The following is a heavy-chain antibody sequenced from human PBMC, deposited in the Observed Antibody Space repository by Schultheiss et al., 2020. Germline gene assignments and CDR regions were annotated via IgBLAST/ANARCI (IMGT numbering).Heavy chain of an antibody. CDR1: GFTFDDYA. CDR2: ISYDGSNK. V-gene: IGHV3-30-3*01. J-gene: IGHJ4*02. CDR3: TRVSRYGPPHLVPDYYFDS. D-gene: IGHD2-21*02. Sequence: GSLRLSCTASGFTFDDYAMHWVRQAPGKGLEWVAVISYDGSNKYYADSVKGRFTISRDNSKNTLYLQMNSLRAEDTAVYYCTRVSRYGPPHLVPDYYFDSWGQGTLVTVSS.